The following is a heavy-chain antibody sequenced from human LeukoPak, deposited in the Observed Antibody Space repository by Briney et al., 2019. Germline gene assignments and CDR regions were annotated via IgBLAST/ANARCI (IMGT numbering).Heavy chain of an antibody. CDR1: GGSISSYY. V-gene: IGHV4-4*07. CDR2: IYTSGST. D-gene: IGHD5-18*01. CDR3: ARHDRSYGLDYFDY. Sequence: PSETLSLTCTVSGGSISSYYWSWIRQPPGKGLEWIGRIYTSGSTNYNPSLKSRVTMSVDTSKNQFSLKLSSVTAADTAVHYCARHDRSYGLDYFDYWGQGTLVTVSS. J-gene: IGHJ4*02.